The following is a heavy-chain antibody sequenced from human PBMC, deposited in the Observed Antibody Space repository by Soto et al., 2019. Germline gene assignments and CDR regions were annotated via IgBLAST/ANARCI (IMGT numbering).Heavy chain of an antibody. CDR1: GYTFTSYG. D-gene: IGHD1-1*01. CDR2: ISAYNGNT. V-gene: IGHV1-18*04. CDR3: ARGLGFSGTRDY. J-gene: IGHJ4*02. Sequence: GASVKVSCKTPGYTFTSYGINWVRQAPGQGLEWMGWISAYNGNTNYAQNLQDRVTMTRDTSTSTAYMELRSLRSDDTAMYYCARGLGFSGTRDYWGQGTLVTVSS.